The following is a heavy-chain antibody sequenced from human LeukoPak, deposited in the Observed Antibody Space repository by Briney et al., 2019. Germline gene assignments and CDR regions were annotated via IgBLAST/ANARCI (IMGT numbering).Heavy chain of an antibody. Sequence: GGSLRLPCAASGFTFSSYAMSWVRQAPGKGLEWVSAISGSGGSTYYADSVKGRFTISRDNSKNTLYLQMNSLRAEDTAVYYCAKDGGSYGSFDLWGRGTLVTVSS. CDR1: GFTFSSYA. J-gene: IGHJ2*01. CDR2: ISGSGGST. D-gene: IGHD1-26*01. CDR3: AKDGGSYGSFDL. V-gene: IGHV3-23*01.